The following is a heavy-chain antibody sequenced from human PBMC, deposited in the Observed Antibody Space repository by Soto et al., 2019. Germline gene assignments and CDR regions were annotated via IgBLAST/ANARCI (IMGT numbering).Heavy chain of an antibody. CDR3: ARVLFGRGNWFDP. D-gene: IGHD3-3*01. CDR2: VYYSGNT. CDR1: GVSIIIYY. J-gene: IGHJ5*02. Sequence: PSETLSLTCTVYGVSIIIYYWSWLRQPPWKRLEWIGYVYYSGNTNYNLFLTSRLTISIDTSKNQFSLRLSSVTAADTAVYYCARVLFGRGNWFDPWGQG. V-gene: IGHV4-59*01.